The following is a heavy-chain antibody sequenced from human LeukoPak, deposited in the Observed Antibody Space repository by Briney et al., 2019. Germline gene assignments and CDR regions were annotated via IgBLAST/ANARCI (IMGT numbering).Heavy chain of an antibody. CDR1: GFTFSIYS. J-gene: IGHJ5*02. V-gene: IGHV3-48*02. CDR3: ARDYDILPGYSRFDR. D-gene: IGHD3-9*01. CDR2: ISRSSRTT. Sequence: GGSLRLSCAASGFTFSIYSMNWVRQAPGKGLEWVSYISRSSRTTYYADPVKGRFTISRDNAKNSLYLQMNSLRDEDTAVYYCARDYDILPGYSRFDRWGQGTLVTVSS.